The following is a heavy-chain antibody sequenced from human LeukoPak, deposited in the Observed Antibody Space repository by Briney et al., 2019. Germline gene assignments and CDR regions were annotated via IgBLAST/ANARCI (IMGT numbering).Heavy chain of an antibody. CDR3: ARGYSSSWHHYYYYMDV. V-gene: IGHV3-21*01. J-gene: IGHJ6*03. CDR1: GFTFSSYS. CDR2: ISSSSSYI. D-gene: IGHD6-13*01. Sequence: GGSLRLSCAASGFTFSSYSMNWVRQAPGKGLEWVSSISSSSSYIYYADSVKGRFTISRDNAKNSLYLQMNSLRAEDTTVYYCARGYSSSWHHYYYYMDVWGKGTTVTVSS.